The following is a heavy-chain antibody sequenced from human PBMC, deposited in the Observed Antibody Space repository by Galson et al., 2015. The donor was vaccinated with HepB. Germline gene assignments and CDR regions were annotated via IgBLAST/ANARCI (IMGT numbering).Heavy chain of an antibody. D-gene: IGHD5-12*01. J-gene: IGHJ6*03. CDR2: IIPIFGTA. V-gene: IGHV1-69*13. CDR3: ARAKRGYSGYDWYYYMDV. CDR1: GGTFSSYA. Sequence: SVKVSCKASGGTFSSYAISWVRQAPGQGLEWMGGIIPIFGTANYAQKFQGRVTITADESTSTAYMELSSLRSEDTAVYYCARAKRGYSGYDWYYYMDVWGKGTTVTVSS.